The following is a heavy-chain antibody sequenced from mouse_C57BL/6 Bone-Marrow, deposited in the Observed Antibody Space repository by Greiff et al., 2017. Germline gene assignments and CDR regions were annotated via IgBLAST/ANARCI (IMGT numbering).Heavy chain of an antibody. CDR1: GYAFTNYL. D-gene: IGHD2-4*01. CDR2: INPGSGGT. CDR3: ARTLYYDYDGWYFDV. V-gene: IGHV1-54*01. J-gene: IGHJ1*03. Sequence: QVQLQQSGAELVRPGTSVKVSCKASGYAFTNYLIEWVKQRPGQGLEWIGVINPGSGGTNYNEKFKGKATLTADKSSSTAYMHLSSLTSKDSAVYFCARTLYYDYDGWYFDVWGTGTTVTVSS.